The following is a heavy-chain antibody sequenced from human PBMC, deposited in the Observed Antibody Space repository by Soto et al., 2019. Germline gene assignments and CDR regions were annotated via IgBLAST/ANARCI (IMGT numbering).Heavy chain of an antibody. Sequence: KPSETMSLTCAVYGGSFSGYYWSWIRQPPGKGLDRIGEFHHRRTTNYYPSLKSRVTISVDTSNNQFSLKLSSVTAADTAVYYCARDRHQDGGSSYYNYYGMGACDQRTTVGVSS. D-gene: IGHD3-16*01. CDR3: ARDRHQDGGSSYYNYYGMGA. J-gene: IGHJ6*02. V-gene: IGHV4-34*01. CDR1: GGSFSGYY. CDR2: FHHRRTT.